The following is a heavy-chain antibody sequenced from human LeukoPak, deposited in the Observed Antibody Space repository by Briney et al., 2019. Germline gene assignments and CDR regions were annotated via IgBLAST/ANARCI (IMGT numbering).Heavy chain of an antibody. CDR1: GGSISSYY. D-gene: IGHD3-22*01. CDR2: IYTSGST. Sequence: SETLSLTCTVSGGSISSYYWSWIRQPAGKGLEWIGRIYTSGSTNYNPSLKGRVTISVDTSKNQFSLKLSSVTAADTAVYYCARDSNYGSSGYYSVSDYWGQGTLVTVSS. CDR3: ARDSNYGSSGYYSVSDY. V-gene: IGHV4-4*07. J-gene: IGHJ4*02.